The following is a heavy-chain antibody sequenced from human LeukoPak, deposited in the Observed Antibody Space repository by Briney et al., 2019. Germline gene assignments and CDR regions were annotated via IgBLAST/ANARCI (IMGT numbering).Heavy chain of an antibody. D-gene: IGHD3-9*01. CDR3: ARHYGGNYDILTGYYLPYYFDY. Sequence: SETLSLTCTVSGGSISSYYWSWIRQPPGKGLEWIGYIYYSGSTNYNPSLKSRVTISVDTSKNQFSLKLSSVTAADTAVYYCARHYGGNYDILTGYYLPYYFDYWGQGTLVTVSS. CDR2: IYYSGST. J-gene: IGHJ4*02. CDR1: GGSISSYY. V-gene: IGHV4-59*08.